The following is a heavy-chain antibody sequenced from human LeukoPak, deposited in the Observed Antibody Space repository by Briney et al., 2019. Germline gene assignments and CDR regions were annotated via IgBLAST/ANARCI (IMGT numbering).Heavy chain of an antibody. V-gene: IGHV7-4-1*02. J-gene: IGHJ2*01. CDR3: ARDPRIQDIVVVVHSPDWYFDL. D-gene: IGHD2-15*01. CDR1: GYTFTSYA. CDR2: INTNTGNP. Sequence: GASVKVSCKASGYTFTSYAMNWVRQAPAQGLEWMGWINTNTGNPTYAQGFTGRFVFSLDTPVSTEYLQISSLKADDTAVYYGARDPRIQDIVVVVHSPDWYFDLWGRGTLVTVSS.